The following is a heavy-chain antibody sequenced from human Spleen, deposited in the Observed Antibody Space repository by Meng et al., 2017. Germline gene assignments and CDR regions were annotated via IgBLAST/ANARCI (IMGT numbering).Heavy chain of an antibody. V-gene: IGHV1-18*01. CDR1: GGSFSTHT. D-gene: IGHD7-27*01. J-gene: IGHJ4*02. Sequence: VKLVRSGAEVKKPGPSVKVACKTSGGSFSTHTFTWVRQAPGQGLEWMGWISNYNGIASYAQRFQGRVTMTTDTSTATAYMELTNLRSDDTAIYYYARDSTGDLEYWGQGTLVTVSS. CDR3: ARDSTGDLEY. CDR2: ISNYNGIA.